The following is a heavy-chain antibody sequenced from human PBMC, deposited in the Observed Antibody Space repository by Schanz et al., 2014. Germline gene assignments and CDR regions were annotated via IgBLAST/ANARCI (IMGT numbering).Heavy chain of an antibody. J-gene: IGHJ4*02. Sequence: EVQLLESGGGLVQPGGSLRLSCEASGFSFGSYGMSWVRQAPGKGLEWVSGFDAHDGRAYYADSAKGRFTISRDNSKSTLYVEMNSLRVEDTAVYYCAKTLFPGGTQTFGNWGRGTLVTVSS. CDR2: FDAHDGRA. V-gene: IGHV3-23*01. CDR3: AKTLFPGGTQTFGN. D-gene: IGHD2-8*02. CDR1: GFSFGSYG.